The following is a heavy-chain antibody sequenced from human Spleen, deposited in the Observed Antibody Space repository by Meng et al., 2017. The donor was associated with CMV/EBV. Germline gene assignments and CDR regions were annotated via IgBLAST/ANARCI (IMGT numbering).Heavy chain of an antibody. CDR1: GFSFSNAW. Sequence: GESLKISCAASGFSFSNAWMNWVRQAPGKGLEWVSSVSRTSDYISYADSLQGRFTISRDNAKNSLYLQVNSLRAEDSGVYYCARDGASTNFYYYGLDVWGQGTTVTVSS. J-gene: IGHJ6*02. CDR2: VSRTSDYI. V-gene: IGHV3-21*04. D-gene: IGHD6-6*01. CDR3: ARDGASTNFYYYGLDV.